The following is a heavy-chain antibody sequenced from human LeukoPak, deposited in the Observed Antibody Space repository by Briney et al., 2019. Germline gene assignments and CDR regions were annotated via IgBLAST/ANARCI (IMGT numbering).Heavy chain of an antibody. J-gene: IGHJ4*02. CDR3: ATEYTHSSLLY. D-gene: IGHD1-1*01. CDR1: GYSFTTYW. V-gene: IGHV5-51*01. CDR2: IYPGDSDT. Sequence: GESLKISCQGSGYSFTTYWIGWVRQMPGKGLEWMRIIYPGDSDTRYGPSFQGPVTISADKSISTAYLQWSSLKASDTAMYYCATEYTHSSLLYWGQGTLVTVSS.